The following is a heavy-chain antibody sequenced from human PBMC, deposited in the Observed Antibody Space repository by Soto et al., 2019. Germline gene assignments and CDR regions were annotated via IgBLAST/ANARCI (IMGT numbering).Heavy chain of an antibody. V-gene: IGHV3-11*01. CDR3: ARDSGPYFDWSTLIHLYGMDV. Sequence: GGSLRLSCAASGFTFSDYYMSWIRQAPGKGLEWVSYISSSGSTIYYADSVKGRFTISRDNAKNSLYLQMNSLRAEDTAVYYCARDSGPYFDWSTLIHLYGMDVWGQGTKVTASS. J-gene: IGHJ6*02. CDR1: GFTFSDYY. CDR2: ISSSGSTI. D-gene: IGHD3-9*01.